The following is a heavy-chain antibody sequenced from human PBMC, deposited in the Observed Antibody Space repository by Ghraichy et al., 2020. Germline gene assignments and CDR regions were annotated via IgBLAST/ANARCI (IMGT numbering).Heavy chain of an antibody. CDR1: GFSLSTSGVG. D-gene: IGHD3-22*01. CDR2: IYWNDDK. CDR3: ASYYYDSSGYFPLGQTLFDY. V-gene: IGHV2-5*01. Sequence: SGPTLVKPTQTLTLTCTFSGFSLSTSGVGVGWIRQPPGKALEWLALIYWNDDKRCSPSLKSRLTITKDTSKNQVVLTMTNMDPVDTATYYCASYYYDSSGYFPLGQTLFDYWGQGTLVTVSS. J-gene: IGHJ4*02.